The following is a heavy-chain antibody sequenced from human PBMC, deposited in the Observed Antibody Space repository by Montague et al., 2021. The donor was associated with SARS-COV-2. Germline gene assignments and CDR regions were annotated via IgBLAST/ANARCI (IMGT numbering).Heavy chain of an antibody. V-gene: IGHV3-53*01. CDR1: GFTVNKNY. CDR2: IYSGGTT. Sequence: SLSLSYAASGFTVNKNYMSWVRQAPGKGLEWVSAIYSGGTTYYGDSVKGRFTISRDNSKNTLYLQMNSLRAEDTAVYYCARAETYDSTGPLFYWGQGTLVTVSS. J-gene: IGHJ4*02. D-gene: IGHD3-22*01. CDR3: ARAETYDSTGPLFY.